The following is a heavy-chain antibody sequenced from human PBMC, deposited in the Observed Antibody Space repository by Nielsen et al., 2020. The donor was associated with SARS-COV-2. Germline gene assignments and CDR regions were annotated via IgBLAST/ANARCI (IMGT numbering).Heavy chain of an antibody. D-gene: IGHD4-17*01. CDR3: ATSGIFPTVTTFDY. CDR2: ISSSSYT. Sequence: WIRQPPGKGLEWVSYISSSSYTNYADSVKGRFTISRDNAKNSLYLQMNSLRAEDTAVYYCATSGIFPTVTTFDYWGQGTLVTVSS. V-gene: IGHV3-11*06. J-gene: IGHJ4*02.